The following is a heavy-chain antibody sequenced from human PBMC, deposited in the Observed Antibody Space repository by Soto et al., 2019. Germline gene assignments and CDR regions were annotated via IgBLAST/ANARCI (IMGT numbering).Heavy chain of an antibody. V-gene: IGHV3-49*03. CDR1: GFTFGDYA. CDR2: IRSKAYGGTT. Sequence: GGSLRLSCTASGFTFGDYAMSWFRQAPGKGLEWVGFIRSKAYGGTTEYAASVKGRFTISRDDSKSIAYLQMNSLKTEDTAVYYCTRGLLWFGELDYGMDVWGQGTTVTVSS. J-gene: IGHJ6*02. D-gene: IGHD3-10*01. CDR3: TRGLLWFGELDYGMDV.